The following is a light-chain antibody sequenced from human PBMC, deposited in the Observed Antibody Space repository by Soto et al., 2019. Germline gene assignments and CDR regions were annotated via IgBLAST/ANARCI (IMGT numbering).Light chain of an antibody. J-gene: IGKJ1*01. V-gene: IGKV1-39*01. CDR2: AAS. Sequence: DIQMTQSPSSLSASVGDRVTITCRASQSISSYLNWYQQKPRKAPKLLIYAASSLQSGVPSRFSGSGSGTEFTLIISSLQPDDFATYYCQQYNSYWMFGLGTKVDIK. CDR1: QSISSY. CDR3: QQYNSYWM.